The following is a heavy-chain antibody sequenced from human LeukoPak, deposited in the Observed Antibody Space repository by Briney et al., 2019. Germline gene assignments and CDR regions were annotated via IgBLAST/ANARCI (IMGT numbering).Heavy chain of an antibody. D-gene: IGHD5-18*01. J-gene: IGHJ4*02. Sequence: ASVKVSCKASGYTFTSYYMHWVRQAPGQGLEWMGIINPSGGSTSYAQKFQGRVTMTRGTSTSTVYMELSSLRSEDTAVYYCARDWAGIQLWSGYFDYWGQGTLVTVSS. CDR2: INPSGGST. CDR3: ARDWAGIQLWSGYFDY. CDR1: GYTFTSYY. V-gene: IGHV1-46*01.